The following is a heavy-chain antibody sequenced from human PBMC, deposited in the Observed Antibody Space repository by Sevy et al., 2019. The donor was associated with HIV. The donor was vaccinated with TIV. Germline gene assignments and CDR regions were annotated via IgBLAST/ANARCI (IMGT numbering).Heavy chain of an antibody. CDR3: ARDTAGIGMDV. CDR1: GFTFSSHW. J-gene: IGHJ6*02. Sequence: GGSLRLSCAASGFTFSSHWMSWVRQAPGKGLEWVANIKQDGNEKYYVDSVKGRLTISRDNAKNSLSLQMNSLRAEDTAVYYCARDTAGIGMDVWGQGTTVTVSS. D-gene: IGHD6-13*01. V-gene: IGHV3-7*01. CDR2: IKQDGNEK.